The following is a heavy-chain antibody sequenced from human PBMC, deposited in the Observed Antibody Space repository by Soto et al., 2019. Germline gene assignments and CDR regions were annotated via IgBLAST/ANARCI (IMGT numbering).Heavy chain of an antibody. D-gene: IGHD1-26*01. Sequence: PSETLSLTCTVSGGSISSSSYYWGWIRQPPGKGLEWIGSIYYSGSTYYNPSLKSRVTISVDTSKNQFSLKLSSVTAADTAVYYCASFEREIGWGLRELLSPAPDYWGQGTLVTVSS. J-gene: IGHJ4*02. CDR1: GGSISSSSYY. CDR3: ASFEREIGWGLRELLSPAPDY. CDR2: IYYSGST. V-gene: IGHV4-39*01.